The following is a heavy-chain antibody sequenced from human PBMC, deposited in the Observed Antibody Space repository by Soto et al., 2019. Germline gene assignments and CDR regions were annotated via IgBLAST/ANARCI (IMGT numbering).Heavy chain of an antibody. J-gene: IGHJ4*02. V-gene: IGHV4-31*03. CDR2: TYYSENT. CDR1: GGSISSGGYY. CDR3: ARLSSSGWPIDS. D-gene: IGHD6-19*01. Sequence: PSETLPLTCTVSGGSISSGGYYWNWIRQHPGKGLEWIGYTYYSENTYYNPSLNSRITISADTSKNQFSLKLSSVTATDTAVYYCARLSSSGWPIDSWGQGTLVTVSS.